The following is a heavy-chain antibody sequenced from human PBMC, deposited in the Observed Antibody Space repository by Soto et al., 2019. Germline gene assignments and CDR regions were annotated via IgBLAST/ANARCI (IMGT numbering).Heavy chain of an antibody. CDR3: ARDRQHILYGMDV. V-gene: IGHV4-31*03. CDR2: IHYSGST. J-gene: IGHJ6*02. CDR1: GGSISSGGYY. Sequence: QVQLQESGPGLVKPSQTLSLTCTVSGGSISSGGYYWSWIRQHPGKGLEWIGYIHYSGSTYYNPSLKSRVTISADTSKNKFSRKLSSVTAADTAVYYCARDRQHILYGMDVWGQGTTVTVSS.